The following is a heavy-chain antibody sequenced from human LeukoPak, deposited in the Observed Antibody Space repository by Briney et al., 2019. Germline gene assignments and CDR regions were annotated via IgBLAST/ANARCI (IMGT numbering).Heavy chain of an antibody. CDR2: ISGSGDST. Sequence: GGSLRLSCAASGFTFSSYAMSWVRQAPGKGLEWVSAISGSGDSTYYADSVKGRFTISRDNSKNTLYLQMNSLRAEDTAIYYCAKDPWMLPHLEYFQDWGQGTLVVVSS. D-gene: IGHD2-8*01. CDR1: GFTFSSYA. CDR3: AKDPWMLPHLEYFQD. V-gene: IGHV3-23*01. J-gene: IGHJ1*01.